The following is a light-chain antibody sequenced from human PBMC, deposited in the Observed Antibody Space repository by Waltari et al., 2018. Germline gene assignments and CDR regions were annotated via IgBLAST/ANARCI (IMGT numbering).Light chain of an antibody. Sequence: DIQMTQSPSSLSASVGDRVTITCRASQSISSYLNWYQQKPGKAPKLLSYAASSLQSGVPSRFSGSGSGRDFTLSISSLQPEDFATYYCQQSYSHTRTFGQGTKVEIK. CDR2: AAS. CDR3: QQSYSHTRT. J-gene: IGKJ1*01. CDR1: QSISSY. V-gene: IGKV1-39*01.